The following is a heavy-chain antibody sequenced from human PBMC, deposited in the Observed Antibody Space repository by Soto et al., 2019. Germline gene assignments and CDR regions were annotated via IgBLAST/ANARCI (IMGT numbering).Heavy chain of an antibody. J-gene: IGHJ5*02. D-gene: IGHD1-1*01. Sequence: SGPTLVNPTETLTLTCTVSGFSLSNARMGVSWIRQPPGKALEWLAHIFSNDEKSYSTSLKSRLTISKDTSKSQVVLTMTNMDPVDTATYYCARIIQVNWIITLMAVWFDPWGQGTLVTVSS. CDR3: ARIIQVNWIITLMAVWFDP. V-gene: IGHV2-26*01. CDR2: IFSNDEK. CDR1: GFSLSNARMG.